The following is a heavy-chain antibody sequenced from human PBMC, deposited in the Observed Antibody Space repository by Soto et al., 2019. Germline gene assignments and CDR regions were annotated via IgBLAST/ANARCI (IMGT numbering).Heavy chain of an antibody. V-gene: IGHV3-30*03. J-gene: IGHJ4*02. CDR3: VGGRYYFDY. CDR2: ISYDGSNK. D-gene: IGHD3-10*01. Sequence: QVQLVESGGGVVQPGRSLRLSCAASGFPFSSYGMHWVREAPGKGLEWVAVISYDGSNKYYADSVKGRFTISRDNSASPLSLQSNSLSPADTALYSCVGGRYYFDYRGQGTLVTVSP. CDR1: GFPFSSYG.